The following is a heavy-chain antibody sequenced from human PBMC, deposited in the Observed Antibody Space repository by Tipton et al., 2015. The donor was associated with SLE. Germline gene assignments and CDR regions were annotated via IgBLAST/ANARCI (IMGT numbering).Heavy chain of an antibody. CDR3: AVNVVVKVQVDY. CDR2: IHYSGTT. V-gene: IGHV4-59*12. D-gene: IGHD2-21*01. Sequence: TLSLTCTVSGGSINSDYWSWIRQPPGKGLEWIGYIHYSGTTNYNPSLKSRVTISVDTSKNQFSLKLSSVTAADTAVYYCAVNVVVKVQVDYWGQGALVTVSS. J-gene: IGHJ4*02. CDR1: GGSINSDY.